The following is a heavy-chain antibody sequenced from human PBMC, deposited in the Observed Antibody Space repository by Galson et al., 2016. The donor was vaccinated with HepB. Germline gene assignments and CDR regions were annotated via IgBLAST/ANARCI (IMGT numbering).Heavy chain of an antibody. J-gene: IGHJ4*02. V-gene: IGHV3-23*01. CDR3: SGHGGGSA. CDR1: GFTFPTYG. D-gene: IGHD1-26*01. CDR2: IVRGGNT. Sequence: SLRLSCAASGFTFPTYGMSWVRQAPGKGLEWVADIVRGGNTFYADSVKDRFTISKDISKNTLYLQMNSLRVEDTAIYYCSGHGGGSAWGQGTLVTVSS.